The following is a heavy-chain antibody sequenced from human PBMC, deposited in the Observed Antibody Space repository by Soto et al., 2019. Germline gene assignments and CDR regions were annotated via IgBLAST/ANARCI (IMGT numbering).Heavy chain of an antibody. J-gene: IGHJ5*02. V-gene: IGHV4-59*08. Sequence: PSETLSLTCTVSGGCISSYYWNWIRQPPGKGLEWIGYIYNSGSTNYNPSLKSRVTISVDTSKNQFFLKLRSVTAADTAVYYCARSDYSDYPVTWGQGTLVTVSS. D-gene: IGHD4-17*01. CDR2: IYNSGST. CDR1: GGCISSYY. CDR3: ARSDYSDYPVT.